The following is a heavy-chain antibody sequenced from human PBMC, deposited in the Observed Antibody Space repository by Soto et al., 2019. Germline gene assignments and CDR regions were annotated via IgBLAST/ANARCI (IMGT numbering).Heavy chain of an antibody. J-gene: IGHJ4*02. CDR1: GGTFSSYA. CDR2: IIPIFGTA. D-gene: IGHD2-8*01. CDR3: ARDRPPKWSHFDY. Sequence: GASVKVACKASGGTFSSYAISWVRQAPGQGLEWMGGIIPIFGTANYAQKFQGRVTITADESTSTAYMELSSLRSEDTAVYYCARDRPPKWSHFDYWGQGTLVTVSS. V-gene: IGHV1-69*13.